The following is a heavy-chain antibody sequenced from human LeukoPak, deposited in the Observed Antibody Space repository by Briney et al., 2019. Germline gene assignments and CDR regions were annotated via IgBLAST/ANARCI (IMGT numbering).Heavy chain of an antibody. CDR2: IKQDGSEK. Sequence: GGSLRLSCAASGFTFSSYWMSWVRQAPGKGLEWVANIKQDGSEKYYVDSVKGRFTISRDNAKNSLYLQMNSLRAEDTAVYYCARGSTIFGVTYYFDCWGQGTLVTVSS. CDR3: ARGSTIFGVTYYFDC. CDR1: GFTFSSYW. J-gene: IGHJ4*02. V-gene: IGHV3-7*01. D-gene: IGHD3-3*01.